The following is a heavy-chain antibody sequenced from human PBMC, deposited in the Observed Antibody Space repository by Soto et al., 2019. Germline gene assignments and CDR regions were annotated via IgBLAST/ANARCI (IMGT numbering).Heavy chain of an antibody. V-gene: IGHV3-23*01. D-gene: IGHD1-26*01. CDR1: GFTFSCCA. CDR3: VKIRVAGSLSTWSFAS. Sequence: EVQLLESGGGLVQPGGSLRLSCAASGFTFSCCAMSWVRQAPGKGLDYVSTIHGDGDYIHYSDSVKGRFTISRDNSRNTLYLLMNSLSADDTAVYYCVKIRVAGSLSTWSFASWGRGALVTVSS. CDR2: IHGDGDYI. J-gene: IGHJ2*01.